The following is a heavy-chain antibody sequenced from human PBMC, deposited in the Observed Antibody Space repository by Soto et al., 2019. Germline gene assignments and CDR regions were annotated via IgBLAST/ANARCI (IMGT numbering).Heavy chain of an antibody. Sequence: EVQLVESGGGLVQPGGSLRLSCAASGFTFSSYSMNWVRQAPGMRLEWVSYISSASNIIYYTDSVKGRFTISRDNAKNSLYLQMNSLRAEDTAVYYCARARVRGVENAFDIWGQGTMVTVSS. CDR2: ISSASNII. CDR3: ARARVRGVENAFDI. V-gene: IGHV3-48*01. J-gene: IGHJ3*02. CDR1: GFTFSSYS. D-gene: IGHD3-10*01.